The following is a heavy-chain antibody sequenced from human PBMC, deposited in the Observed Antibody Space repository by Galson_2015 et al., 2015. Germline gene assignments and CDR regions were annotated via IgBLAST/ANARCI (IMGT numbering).Heavy chain of an antibody. J-gene: IGHJ6*03. D-gene: IGHD6-13*01. Sequence: SLRLSCEASGFTFSSYWMSWVRQAPGKGLEWVANIKQDGSEKYYVDSVKGRFTISRDNAKNSLYLQMNSLRAEDTAVYYCAIDTAAAHYYYYYYMDVWGKGTTVTVSS. V-gene: IGHV3-7*01. CDR3: AIDTAAAHYYYYYYMDV. CDR1: GFTFSSYW. CDR2: IKQDGSEK.